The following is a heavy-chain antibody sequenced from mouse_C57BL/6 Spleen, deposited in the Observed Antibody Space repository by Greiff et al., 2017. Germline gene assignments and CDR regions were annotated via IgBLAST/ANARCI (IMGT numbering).Heavy chain of an antibody. J-gene: IGHJ4*01. CDR1: GYTFTSYW. CDR3: ARDKWLLRDAMDY. V-gene: IGHV1-72*01. CDR2: IDPNSGGT. Sequence: VQLQQPGAELVKPGASVKLSCKASGYTFTSYWMHWVKQRPGRGLEWIGRIDPNSGGTKYNEKFKSKATLTVDKPSITAYMQLSSLTSADSAVYSCARDKWLLRDAMDYWGQGTSVTVSS. D-gene: IGHD2-3*01.